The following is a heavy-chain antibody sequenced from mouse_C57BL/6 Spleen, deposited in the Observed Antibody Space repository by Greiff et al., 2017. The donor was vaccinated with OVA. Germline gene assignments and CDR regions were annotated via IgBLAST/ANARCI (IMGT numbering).Heavy chain of an antibody. V-gene: IGHV1-9*01. CDR1: GYTFTGYW. CDR3: ARNRDYGSREGFAY. Sequence: VKLQESGAELMKPGASVKLSCKATGYTFTGYWIEWVKQRPGHGLEWIGEILPGSGSTNYNEKFKGKATFTADTSSNTAYMQLSSLTTEDSAIYYCARNRDYGSREGFAYWGQGTLVTVSA. J-gene: IGHJ3*01. D-gene: IGHD1-1*01. CDR2: ILPGSGST.